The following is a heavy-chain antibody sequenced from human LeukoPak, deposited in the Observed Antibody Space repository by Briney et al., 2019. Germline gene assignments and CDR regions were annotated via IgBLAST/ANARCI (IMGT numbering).Heavy chain of an antibody. V-gene: IGHV3-30-3*01. J-gene: IGHJ3*02. CDR1: GFTFSSYA. Sequence: GGSLRLSCAASGFTFSSYAMHWVRQAPGKGLEWVAVISYDGSNKYYADSVKGRFTISRDNSKNTLYLQMNSLRAEDTAVYYCATLLTMASSGDAFDIWGQGTMVTVSS. CDR2: ISYDGSNK. CDR3: ATLLTMASSGDAFDI. D-gene: IGHD3-10*01.